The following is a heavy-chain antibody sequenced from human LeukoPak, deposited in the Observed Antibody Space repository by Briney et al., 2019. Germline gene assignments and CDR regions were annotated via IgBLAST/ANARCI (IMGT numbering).Heavy chain of an antibody. CDR1: GFTFSSYA. V-gene: IGHV3-30*04. CDR2: ISYDGSNK. CDR3: ARDRSSGYYYGGFDY. Sequence: GRSLRLSCAASGFTFSSYAMHWVRQAPGKGLEWVAVISYDGSNKYYADSVKGRFTISRDNSKNTLYLQMNSLRAEDTAVYYCARDRSSGYYYGGFDYWGQGTLVTVSS. J-gene: IGHJ4*02. D-gene: IGHD3-22*01.